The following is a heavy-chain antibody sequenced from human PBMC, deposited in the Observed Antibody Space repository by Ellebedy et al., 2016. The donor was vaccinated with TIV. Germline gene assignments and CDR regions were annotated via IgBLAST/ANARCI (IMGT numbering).Heavy chain of an antibody. D-gene: IGHD6-19*01. J-gene: IGHJ4*02. CDR3: AVNWYSSGWSDY. CDR1: GFTFSSYW. V-gene: IGHV3-7*01. Sequence: GGSLRLSXAASGFTFSSYWMTWVRQAPGKGLEWVANIKQDGSEKYYVDSVKGRFTISRDNAKNSLYLQMNSLRAEDTAVYYCAVNWYSSGWSDYWGQGTLVTVSS. CDR2: IKQDGSEK.